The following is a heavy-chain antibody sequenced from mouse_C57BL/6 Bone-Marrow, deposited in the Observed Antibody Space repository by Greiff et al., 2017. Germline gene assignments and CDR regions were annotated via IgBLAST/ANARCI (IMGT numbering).Heavy chain of an antibody. CDR1: GFNIKDDY. D-gene: IGHD1-1*01. CDR3: TTVVADAMDY. CDR2: IDPENGDT. Sequence: EVQLQESGAELVRPGASVKLSCTASGFNIKDDYMHWVKQRPEQGLEWIGWIDPENGDTEYASKFQGKATITADTSSNTAYLQLSSLTSEDTAVYYCTTVVADAMDYWGQGTSVTVSS. V-gene: IGHV14-4*01. J-gene: IGHJ4*01.